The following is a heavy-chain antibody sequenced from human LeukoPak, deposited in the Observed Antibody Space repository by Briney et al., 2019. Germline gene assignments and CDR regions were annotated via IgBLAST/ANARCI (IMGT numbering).Heavy chain of an antibody. V-gene: IGHV4-39*07. CDR2: IYYSGST. CDR1: GGSISSSYY. J-gene: IGHJ4*02. CDR3: ARSGYSGYDQDY. D-gene: IGHD5-12*01. Sequence: SETLSLTCTVSGGSISSSYYWGWICQPPGKGLEWIGSIYYSGSTYYNPSLKSRVTISVDTSKNQFSLKLSSVTAADTAVYYCARSGYSGYDQDYWGQGTLVTVSS.